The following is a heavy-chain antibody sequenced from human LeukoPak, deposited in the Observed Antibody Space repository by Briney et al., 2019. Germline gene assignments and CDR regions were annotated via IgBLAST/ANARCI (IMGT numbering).Heavy chain of an antibody. CDR2: INPNTCGT. CDR3: ARDALGDVILWFGEFAY. CDR1: EYTFTFYY. J-gene: IGHJ4*02. V-gene: IGHV1-2*02. D-gene: IGHD3-10*01. Sequence: ASVTVSFTSSEYTFTFYYIHRVRQAPGQGQEGMGGINPNTCGTQYAQKFHGKLTMTRYTSISTAYIELSSLRPDDTAVYYCARDALGDVILWFGEFAYCGQGTLVTVSS.